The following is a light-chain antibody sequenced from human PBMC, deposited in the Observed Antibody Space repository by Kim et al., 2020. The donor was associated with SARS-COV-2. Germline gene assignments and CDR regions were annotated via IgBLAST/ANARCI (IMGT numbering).Light chain of an antibody. J-gene: IGKJ4*01. Sequence: DIQMTQSPSTLSASVGDRVSISCRASQDVSDWLAWYQQKPGNAPKLLIYDASRLKSGVPSRFSGSGSGTDFTLTIDSLQPDDFANYYCQQYSDYLLTFGGGTKVDIK. CDR1: QDVSDW. CDR3: QQYSDYLLT. CDR2: DAS. V-gene: IGKV1-5*01.